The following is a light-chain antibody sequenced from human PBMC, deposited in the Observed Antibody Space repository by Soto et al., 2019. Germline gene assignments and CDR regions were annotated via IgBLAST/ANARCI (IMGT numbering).Light chain of an antibody. CDR3: GTWDSSLSTAI. Sequence: QSVLTQPPSVSAAPGQTVTISCSGSNSNIGNNYVSWYRQLPGTAPKLLIYENNKRPSGIPDRFSGSKSGTSATLGITGLQTGVEADYYCGTWDSSLSTAIFGGGTKLTVL. CDR1: NSNIGNNY. J-gene: IGLJ2*01. V-gene: IGLV1-51*02. CDR2: ENN.